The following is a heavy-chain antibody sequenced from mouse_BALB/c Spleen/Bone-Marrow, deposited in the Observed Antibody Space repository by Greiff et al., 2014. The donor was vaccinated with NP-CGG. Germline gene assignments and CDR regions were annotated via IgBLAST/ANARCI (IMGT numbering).Heavy chain of an antibody. CDR3: ALANWDIGGPFAY. D-gene: IGHD4-1*01. J-gene: IGHJ3*01. CDR1: GYTFTSYT. V-gene: IGHV1-4*01. Sequence: LEESGAELARPGASVKMSCKASGYTFTSYTMHWVKQRPGQGLEWIGYINPSSGYTNYNQKFKDKATLTADKSSSTAYIQLSSLTSEDSAVYYCALANWDIGGPFAYWGQGTLVTVSA. CDR2: INPSSGYT.